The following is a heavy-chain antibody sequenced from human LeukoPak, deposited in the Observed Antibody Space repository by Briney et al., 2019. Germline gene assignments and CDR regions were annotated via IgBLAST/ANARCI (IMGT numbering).Heavy chain of an antibody. V-gene: IGHV5-51*01. Sequence: GESLKISCKGSGYSFTTYWIGWVRQMPGKGLEWMGIIYPGDSDTRYGPSFQGQVTISADKSISTAYLQWCSLKAWDTAMYYCARGVWGKNYVFDFWGQGTMVTVSS. D-gene: IGHD3-16*01. J-gene: IGHJ3*01. CDR3: ARGVWGKNYVFDF. CDR1: GYSFTTYW. CDR2: IYPGDSDT.